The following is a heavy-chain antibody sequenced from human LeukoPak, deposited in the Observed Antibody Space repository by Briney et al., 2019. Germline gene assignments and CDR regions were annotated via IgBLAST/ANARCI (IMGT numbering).Heavy chain of an antibody. Sequence: GGSLRLSCAASGFTFSSYAMHWVRQAPGKGLEWVAVISYDGSNKYYADSVKGRFTISRDNSKNTLYLQMNSLRAEDTAVYYCASSGPQGKDIWGQGTMVTVSS. CDR2: ISYDGSNK. V-gene: IGHV3-30*14. D-gene: IGHD3-10*01. CDR3: ASSGPQGKDI. J-gene: IGHJ3*02. CDR1: GFTFSSYA.